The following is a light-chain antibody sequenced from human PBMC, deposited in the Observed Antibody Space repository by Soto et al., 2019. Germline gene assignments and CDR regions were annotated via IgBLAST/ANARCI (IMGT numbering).Light chain of an antibody. V-gene: IGKV3-20*01. J-gene: IGKJ1*01. CDR2: GAS. CDR3: QQTRT. CDR1: QSVSSSY. Sequence: EIVLTQSPGTLSLSPGERATLSCRASQSVSSSYLAWYQQKPGQAPRLLIYGASSRATDIPDRFSGSGSGTDFTLTISRLEPEDFAVYYCQQTRTCSQGTKV.